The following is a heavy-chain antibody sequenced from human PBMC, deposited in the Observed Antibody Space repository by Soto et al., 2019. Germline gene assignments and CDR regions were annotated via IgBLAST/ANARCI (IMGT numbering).Heavy chain of an antibody. D-gene: IGHD3-9*01. CDR2: IIPILGIA. Sequence: ASVKVSCKASGGTFSSYTISWVRQAPGQGLEWMGRIIPILGIANYAQKFQERVTITRDMSTSTAYMELSSLRSEDTAVYYCAAGQNYDILTGYLYWGQGTLVTVSS. CDR1: GGTFSSYT. J-gene: IGHJ4*02. CDR3: AAGQNYDILTGYLY. V-gene: IGHV1-69*02.